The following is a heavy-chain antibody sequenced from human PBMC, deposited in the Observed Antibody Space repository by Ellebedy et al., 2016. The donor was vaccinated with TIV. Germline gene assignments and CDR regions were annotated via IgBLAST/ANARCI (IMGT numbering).Heavy chain of an antibody. CDR3: ARYCSGGSCPYYYGMDV. Sequence: ASVKVSXKASRYTFTSYYMHWVRQAPGQGLEWMGIINPSGGSTSYAQKFQGRVTMTRDTSTSTVYMELSSLRSEDTAVYYCARYCSGGSCPYYYGMDVWGQGTTVTVSS. V-gene: IGHV1-46*01. J-gene: IGHJ6*02. D-gene: IGHD2-15*01. CDR1: RYTFTSYY. CDR2: INPSGGST.